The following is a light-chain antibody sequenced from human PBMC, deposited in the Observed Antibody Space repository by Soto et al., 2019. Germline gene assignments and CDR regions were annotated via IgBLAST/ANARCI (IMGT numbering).Light chain of an antibody. CDR2: GNR. CDR3: QYYDSSLSSYV. CDR1: SSNIGAGYD. Sequence: QSVLTQPPSVSGAPGQRVTISCTGSSSNIGAGYDVHWYQQLPGTAPKLLMYGNRNRPSGVPDRFSGSKSGTSASLAITGLQAEDEADYYCQYYDSSLSSYVFGTGTKLTVL. V-gene: IGLV1-40*01. J-gene: IGLJ1*01.